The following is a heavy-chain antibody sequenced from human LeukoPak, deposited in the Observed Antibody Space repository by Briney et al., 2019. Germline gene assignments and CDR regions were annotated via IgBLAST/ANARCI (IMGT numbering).Heavy chain of an antibody. V-gene: IGHV3-23*01. J-gene: IGHJ4*02. CDR2: ISGGGDIT. D-gene: IGHD2-21*02. Sequence: GGSLRLSCAASGFNFANHAMSWVRQTPGKGLEWVSAISGGGDITYYADSVRGRFTISRDNSKDTLFLQMHSLRPGDTAVYYCVREDTPATANYWDQGTLVTISS. CDR3: VREDTPATANY. CDR1: GFNFANHA.